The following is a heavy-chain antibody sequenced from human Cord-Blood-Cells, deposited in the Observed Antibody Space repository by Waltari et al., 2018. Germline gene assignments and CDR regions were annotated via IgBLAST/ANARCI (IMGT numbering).Heavy chain of an antibody. CDR3: ARMSIAAAGVDEAPVYYFDY. V-gene: IGHV1-69*01. Sequence: QVQLVQSGAEVKKPGSSVMVSCKASGGTFSSYAISWVRQAPGQGLEWMGGIIPIFGTANYAQKFQGRVTITADESTSTAYMELSSLRSEDTAVYYCARMSIAAAGVDEAPVYYFDYWGQGTLVTVSS. CDR1: GGTFSSYA. D-gene: IGHD6-13*01. J-gene: IGHJ4*02. CDR2: IIPIFGTA.